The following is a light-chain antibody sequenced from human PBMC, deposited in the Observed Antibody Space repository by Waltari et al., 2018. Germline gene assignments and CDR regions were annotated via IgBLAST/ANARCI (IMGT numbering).Light chain of an antibody. CDR2: DAS. Sequence: EVVLTQSPATLSLSPGERATLSCRASQNIRYYLGWYQQKPGQAPRLLIYDASNRATGIPARFSGSGSGTDFTLTISSLEPEDFAVYYCQQYGSSRFTFGPGTKVDIK. CDR3: QQYGSSRFT. J-gene: IGKJ3*01. V-gene: IGKV3-11*01. CDR1: QNIRYY.